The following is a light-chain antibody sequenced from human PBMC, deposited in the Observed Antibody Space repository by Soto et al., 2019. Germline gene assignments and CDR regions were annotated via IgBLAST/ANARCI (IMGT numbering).Light chain of an antibody. J-gene: IGKJ1*01. Sequence: DIQLTQSPSFLSASVGDMVIITCRASQSISSYLNWYQQKPGKIPKLPIYAASRLQSGVQSRFSGSGSGTDFTLTISSLKPEDFATYYCQQSYSTPTFGPGTKVDI. CDR3: QQSYSTPT. CDR2: AAS. CDR1: QSISSY. V-gene: IGKV1-39*01.